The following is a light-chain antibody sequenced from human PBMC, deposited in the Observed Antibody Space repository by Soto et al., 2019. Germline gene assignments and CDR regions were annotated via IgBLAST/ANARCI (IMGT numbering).Light chain of an antibody. CDR2: GIS. J-gene: IGKJ2*01. V-gene: IGKV3-20*01. CDR1: QSVSSAF. Sequence: ESVLTQSPGTLSLSPGERATLSCRASQSVSSAFFAWYQQKPGQAPRLLIYGISNRATGIPDRFSGSGSGTDFTLTISRLEPEDFVVYFCQQYSTLPHTFCQGTKLEVK. CDR3: QQYSTLPHT.